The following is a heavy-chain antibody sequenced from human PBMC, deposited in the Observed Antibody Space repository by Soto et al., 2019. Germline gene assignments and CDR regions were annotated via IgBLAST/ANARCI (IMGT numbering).Heavy chain of an antibody. Sequence: GGSPRLSFAAAWFTFSSYGIQWVRQAPGKGLEWVAVIWYDGSNKYYADSVKGRFTISRDNSKNTLYLQMNSLRAEDTAVYYCARDKDILTGYYTPQFQHWGQGTLVTVSS. V-gene: IGHV3-33*01. J-gene: IGHJ1*01. CDR3: ARDKDILTGYYTPQFQH. CDR1: WFTFSSYG. CDR2: IWYDGSNK. D-gene: IGHD3-9*01.